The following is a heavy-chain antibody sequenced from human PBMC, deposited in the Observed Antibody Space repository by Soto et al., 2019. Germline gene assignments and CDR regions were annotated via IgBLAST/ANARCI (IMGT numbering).Heavy chain of an antibody. Sequence: SETLSLTCTVSGGSISSYYWSWIRQPAGKGLVWIGRIYPSGTTNYNPSLKSRVTMSADTSKNHFSLKLSSVTAADTAVYYCARDTFWSASFTLDYWGQGAPGHRLL. V-gene: IGHV4-4*07. CDR3: ARDTFWSASFTLDY. CDR1: GGSISSYY. CDR2: IYPSGTT. D-gene: IGHD3-3*01. J-gene: IGHJ4*02.